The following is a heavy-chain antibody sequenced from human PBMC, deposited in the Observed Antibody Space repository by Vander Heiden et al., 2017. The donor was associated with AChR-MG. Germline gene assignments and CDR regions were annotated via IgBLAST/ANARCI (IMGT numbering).Heavy chain of an antibody. Sequence: EVQLLESGGGLVQPGGSLRLSCAASGFTFSNYAVSWVRQAPGKGLEWVSAISVSGGSTYYADSVKGRFTISRDNSKNTLYLQMSSLRAEDTAVYYCARGVYGDYDYWGQGTLVTVSS. CDR2: ISVSGGST. CDR3: ARGVYGDYDY. V-gene: IGHV3-23*01. J-gene: IGHJ4*02. CDR1: GFTFSNYA. D-gene: IGHD4-17*01.